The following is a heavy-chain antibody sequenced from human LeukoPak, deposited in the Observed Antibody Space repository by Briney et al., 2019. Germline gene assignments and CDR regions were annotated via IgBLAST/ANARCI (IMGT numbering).Heavy chain of an antibody. CDR3: ARGPNYYDSSGYSAADDAFDI. CDR1: GFTFSSYG. Sequence: GSLSLSSAASGFTFSSYGMHWVRPAPGKGLGWVAVMWYDGSNKYYADSVKGRFTISRDNSKNTVYLQMNSLRAEDTAVYYCARGPNYYDSSGYSAADDAFDIWGQGTMVTVS. V-gene: IGHV3-33*01. J-gene: IGHJ3*02. D-gene: IGHD3-22*01. CDR2: MWYDGSNK.